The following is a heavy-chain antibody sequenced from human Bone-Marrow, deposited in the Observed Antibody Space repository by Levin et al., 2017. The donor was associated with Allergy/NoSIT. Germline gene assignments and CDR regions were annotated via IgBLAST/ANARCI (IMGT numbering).Heavy chain of an antibody. CDR2: IYSGGST. D-gene: IGHD3-10*01. CDR1: GFTVSSNY. Sequence: SCAASGFTVSSNYMSWVRQAPGKGPEWVSVIYSGGSTYYADSVQGRFTISRDNSKNTMYLQMNSLHAEDTAVYYCARGWFGELLSHWGQGTLVTVSS. CDR3: ARGWFGELLSH. J-gene: IGHJ4*02. V-gene: IGHV3-53*01.